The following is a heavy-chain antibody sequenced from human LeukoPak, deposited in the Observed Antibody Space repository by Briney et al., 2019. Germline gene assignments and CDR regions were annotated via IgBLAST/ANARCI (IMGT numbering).Heavy chain of an antibody. CDR3: ARWYEPVGDWLSHYYYYGMDV. D-gene: IGHD3-9*01. J-gene: IGHJ6*02. CDR2: INPNSGGT. CDR1: GYTFTGYY. V-gene: IGHV1-2*02. Sequence: ASVKVSCKASGYTFTGYYMHWVRQAPGQGLEWMGWINPNSGGTNYAQKFQGRVTMTRDTSISTAYMELSRLRSDDTAVYYCARWYEPVGDWLSHYYYYGMDVWGQGTTVTVSS.